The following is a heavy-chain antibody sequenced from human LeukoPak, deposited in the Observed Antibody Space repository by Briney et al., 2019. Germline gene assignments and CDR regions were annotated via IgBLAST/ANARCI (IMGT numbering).Heavy chain of an antibody. CDR2: ISSSGSTI. J-gene: IGHJ4*02. CDR1: GFTFSSYE. CDR3: ASLGRYDSSGYYLDY. Sequence: GGSLRLSCAASGFTFSSYEMNWVRQAPGKGLEWVSYISSSGSTIYYADSVKGRFTISRDNAKNSLYLQMNSLRAEDTAVYYCASLGRYDSSGYYLDYWGQGTLVTVSS. V-gene: IGHV3-48*03. D-gene: IGHD3-22*01.